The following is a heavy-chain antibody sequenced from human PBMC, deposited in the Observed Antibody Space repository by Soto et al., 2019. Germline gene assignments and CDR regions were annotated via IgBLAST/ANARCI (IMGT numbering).Heavy chain of an antibody. CDR1: GGSISSGGYY. CDR3: ARDDRSILPSGESDAFDI. V-gene: IGHV4-31*03. D-gene: IGHD3-10*01. J-gene: IGHJ3*02. Sequence: SETLSLTCTVSGGSISSGGYYWSWIRQHPGKGLEWIGYIYYSGSTYYNPSLKSRVTISVDTSKNQFSLKLSSVTAADTAVYYCARDDRSILPSGESDAFDIWGQGTMVTVSS. CDR2: IYYSGST.